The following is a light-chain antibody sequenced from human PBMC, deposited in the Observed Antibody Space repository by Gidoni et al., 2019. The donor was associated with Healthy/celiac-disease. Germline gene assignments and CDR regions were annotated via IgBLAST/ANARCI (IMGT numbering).Light chain of an antibody. CDR1: QSISSW. V-gene: IGKV1-5*03. CDR3: QQYNSYLFT. J-gene: IGKJ3*01. CDR2: KAS. Sequence: DIQMTQSPSTLSASVGDRVTITCRASQSISSWLDWYQQKPGKAPKLLIYKASSLESGVPSRFSGSGSGTEFTLTISSLQPDDFATYYCQQYNSYLFTFXPXTKVDIK.